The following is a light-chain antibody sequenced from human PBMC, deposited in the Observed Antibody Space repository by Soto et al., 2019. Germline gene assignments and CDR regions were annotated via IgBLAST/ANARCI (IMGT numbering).Light chain of an antibody. CDR1: SSDIGRYNF. CDR3: TSCTITRPYV. Sequence: QSVLTQPASTSGSPGQSITISCTGTSSDIGRYNFVSWYQHHPGKAPKLIIYEATKRPSGVSYRFSGSKSGNTASLTISGLQAEDEADCYCTSCTITRPYVFGTGTKVTVL. J-gene: IGLJ1*01. V-gene: IGLV2-14*01. CDR2: EAT.